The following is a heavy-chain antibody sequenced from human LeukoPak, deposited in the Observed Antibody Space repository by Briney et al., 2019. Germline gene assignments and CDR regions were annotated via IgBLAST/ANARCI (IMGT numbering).Heavy chain of an antibody. V-gene: IGHV1-2*02. D-gene: IGHD3-3*01. J-gene: IGHJ4*02. CDR1: GYTFTRYG. CDR3: ARAPVATIFGVVNPDY. Sequence: ASVKVSCKASGYTFTRYGMNWVRQAPGQGVEWMGWINPNSGGTNFAQKFQGRVTMTRDTSISTAYMELSRLRSDDTAVYYCARAPVATIFGVVNPDYWGQGTLVTVSS. CDR2: INPNSGGT.